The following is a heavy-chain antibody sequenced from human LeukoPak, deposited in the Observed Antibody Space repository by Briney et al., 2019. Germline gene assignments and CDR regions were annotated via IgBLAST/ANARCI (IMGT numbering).Heavy chain of an antibody. CDR1: GGSISGDH. CDR3: ALDSSGWSDDSFDI. D-gene: IGHD6-13*01. V-gene: IGHV4-59*01. J-gene: IGHJ3*02. Sequence: SETLSLTCTVSGGSISGDHWNWIRQPPGKGLEWIGYIYYSGSTKYNPSLKSRVTMSIDTSKNQFSLNLKSVTAADTAVYYCALDSSGWSDDSFDIWGHGTMVTVSS. CDR2: IYYSGST.